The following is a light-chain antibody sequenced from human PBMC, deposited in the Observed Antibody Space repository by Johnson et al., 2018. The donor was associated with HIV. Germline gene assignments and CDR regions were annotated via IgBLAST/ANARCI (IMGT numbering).Light chain of an antibody. CDR2: ENN. CDR1: NSNIGNNF. V-gene: IGLV1-51*02. J-gene: IGLJ1*01. Sequence: QSVLTQPPSVSAAPGQKVTISCSGTNSNIGNNFVYWYQQFPGTAPRLLIYENNKRPSGIADRFSGSKSGTSATLGITGLQTGDQADYYCGTWDSSLSAHYGFGTGTKVTVL. CDR3: GTWDSSLSAHYG.